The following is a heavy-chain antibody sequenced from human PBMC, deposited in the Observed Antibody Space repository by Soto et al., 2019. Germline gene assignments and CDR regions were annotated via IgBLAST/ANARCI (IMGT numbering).Heavy chain of an antibody. J-gene: IGHJ4*02. CDR1: GYTFTSYG. Sequence: QVQLVQSGAEVKKPGASVKVSCKASGYTFTSYGISWVRQAPGQGLEWMGWISARNGDTKFAQKVQGRVTMTTDTSPTTAYMELRSLRSDDTAVYYCARDCSRTTCYAREIDYWGQGTLVTVSS. CDR3: ARDCSRTTCYAREIDY. V-gene: IGHV1-18*01. D-gene: IGHD3-16*01. CDR2: ISARNGDT.